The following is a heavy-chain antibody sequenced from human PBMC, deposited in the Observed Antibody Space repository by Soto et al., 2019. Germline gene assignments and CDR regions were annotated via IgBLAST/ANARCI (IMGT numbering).Heavy chain of an antibody. CDR1: GYTLTELS. CDR2: FDPEDGET. CDR3: ATGETTLFYYYYGMDV. J-gene: IGHJ6*02. V-gene: IGHV1-24*01. Sequence: ASVKVSCKVSGYTLTELSMHWVRQAPGKGLGWMGGFDPEDGETIYAQKFQGRVTMTEDTSTDTAYMELSSLRSEDTAVYYCATGETTLFYYYYGMDVWGQGTTVTVSS.